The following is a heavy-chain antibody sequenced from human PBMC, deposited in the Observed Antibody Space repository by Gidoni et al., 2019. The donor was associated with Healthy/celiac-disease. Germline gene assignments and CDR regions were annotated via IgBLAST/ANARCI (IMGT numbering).Heavy chain of an antibody. J-gene: IGHJ4*02. D-gene: IGHD2-15*01. CDR2: INHSGST. CDR3: ARRGRGGSGGNY. Sequence: QVKLQQWGAGLLKPSETLSLTCAVYGGSFSGYYWSWIRQPPGKGLEWIGEINHSGSTNYNPSLKSRVTISVDTSKNQFSLKLSSVTAADTAVYYCARRGRGGSGGNYWGQGTLVTVSS. CDR1: GGSFSGYY. V-gene: IGHV4-34*01.